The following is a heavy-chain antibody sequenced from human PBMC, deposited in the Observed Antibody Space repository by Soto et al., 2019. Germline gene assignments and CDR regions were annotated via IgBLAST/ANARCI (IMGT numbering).Heavy chain of an antibody. CDR2: LYNAGST. Sequence: QVRLQESGPGLVKPSETLSLTCTVSGGSISRYYWSWIRQPPGKGLEWIGYLYNAGSTIYNPSLKGRVTISVDMSQNQFSLHLNYVTAADTAVYYCARDLWGYCGTDCYPLDVWGQGTTVTVSS. D-gene: IGHD2-21*02. CDR3: ARDLWGYCGTDCYPLDV. J-gene: IGHJ6*02. V-gene: IGHV4-59*01. CDR1: GGSISRYY.